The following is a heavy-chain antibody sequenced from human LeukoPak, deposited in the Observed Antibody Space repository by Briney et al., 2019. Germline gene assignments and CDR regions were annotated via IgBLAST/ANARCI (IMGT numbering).Heavy chain of an antibody. V-gene: IGHV3-15*01. CDR1: GFTSSNAW. Sequence: GGSLRLSCAASGFTSSNAWMSWVRQAPGKGLEWVGRIKSKTDGGTTDYAAPVKGRFTISRDDSKNTLYLQMNGLKTEDTAVYYCTTPIDVDTAMATDYWGQGTLVTVSS. CDR3: TTPIDVDTAMATDY. D-gene: IGHD5-18*01. CDR2: IKSKTDGGTT. J-gene: IGHJ4*02.